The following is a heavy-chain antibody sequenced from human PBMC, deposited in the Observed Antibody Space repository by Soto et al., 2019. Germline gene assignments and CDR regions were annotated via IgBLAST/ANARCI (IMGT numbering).Heavy chain of an antibody. CDR3: AKVRERGVVRVDAFDI. Sequence: GGSLRLSCEDFGFTFNNYAMTWVRQAPGKGLEWVSSISGSGGSTYYADSVKGRFTISRDNSKNTLFLQMNSLRAEDTAVYYCAKVRERGVVRVDAFDIWGQGTLVTVSS. CDR1: GFTFNNYA. CDR2: ISGSGGST. J-gene: IGHJ3*02. D-gene: IGHD3-22*01. V-gene: IGHV3-23*01.